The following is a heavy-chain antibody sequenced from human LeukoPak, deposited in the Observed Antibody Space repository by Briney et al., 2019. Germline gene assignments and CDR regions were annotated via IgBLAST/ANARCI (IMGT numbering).Heavy chain of an antibody. Sequence: GGSQRLSCTASGFTFSAYPMTWVRQPPGKGREGFSYKRGSGDIIYYADSVKGRFTISRDNSKNTLYLQMNSLRAEDTAVYYCAKDPHSSSFHPDGYWGQGTLVTVSS. CDR2: KRGSGDII. V-gene: IGHV3-23*01. CDR3: AKDPHSSSFHPDGY. CDR1: GFTFSAYP. J-gene: IGHJ4*02. D-gene: IGHD6-13*01.